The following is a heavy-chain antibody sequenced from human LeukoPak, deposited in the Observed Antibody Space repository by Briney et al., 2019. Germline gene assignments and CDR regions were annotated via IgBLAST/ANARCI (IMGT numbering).Heavy chain of an antibody. CDR2: ISYDGSNK. V-gene: IGHV3-30*03. CDR3: ARWVATAADIDY. J-gene: IGHJ4*02. CDR1: GFIFSSCG. Sequence: GGSLRLSCAASGFIFSSCGMHWVRQAPGKGLEWVAVISYDGSNKYYADSVKGPFTISRDNSKNTLYLQMNSLRVEDTAVYYCARWVATAADIDYWGQGTLVTVSS. D-gene: IGHD2-15*01.